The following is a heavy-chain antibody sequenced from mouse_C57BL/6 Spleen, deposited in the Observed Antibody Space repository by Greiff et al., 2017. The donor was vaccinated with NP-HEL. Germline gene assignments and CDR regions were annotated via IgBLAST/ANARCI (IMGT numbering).Heavy chain of an antibody. CDR2: IDPETGGT. J-gene: IGHJ4*01. Sequence: QVQLKESGAELVRPGASVTLSCKASGYTFTDYEMHWVKQTPVHGLEWIGAIDPETGGTAYNQKFKGKAILTADKSSSTAYMELRSLTSEDSAVYYCTAGYYPYAMDYWGQGTSVTVSS. CDR3: TAGYYPYAMDY. D-gene: IGHD2-3*01. V-gene: IGHV1-15*01. CDR1: GYTFTDYE.